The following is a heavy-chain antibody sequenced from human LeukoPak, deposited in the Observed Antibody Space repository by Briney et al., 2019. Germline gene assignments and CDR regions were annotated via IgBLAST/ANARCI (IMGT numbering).Heavy chain of an antibody. CDR2: INPNSGGT. CDR1: GYTFTGYY. V-gene: IGHV1-2*02. Sequence: ASVKVSCTASGYTFTGYYMHWVRQAPGQGLEWMGWINPNSGGTNYAQKFQGRVTMTRDTSISTAYMELSRLRSDDTAVYYCAILDYGDYNWFDPWAREPWSPSPQ. J-gene: IGHJ5*02. D-gene: IGHD4-17*01. CDR3: AILDYGDYNWFDP.